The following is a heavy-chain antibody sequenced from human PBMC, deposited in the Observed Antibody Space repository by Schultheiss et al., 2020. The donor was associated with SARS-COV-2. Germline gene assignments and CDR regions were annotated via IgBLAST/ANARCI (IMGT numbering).Heavy chain of an antibody. Sequence: GSLRLSCAASGFTFSSYSMNWVRQAPGKGLEWIGEINHSGSTNYNPSLKSRVTISVDTSKNQFSLKLSSVTAADTAVYYCARDRIRGSHGDWGQGTLVTVSS. CDR3: ARDRIRGSHGD. J-gene: IGHJ4*02. D-gene: IGHD1-26*01. CDR1: GFTFSSYS. CDR2: INHSGST. V-gene: IGHV4-34*01.